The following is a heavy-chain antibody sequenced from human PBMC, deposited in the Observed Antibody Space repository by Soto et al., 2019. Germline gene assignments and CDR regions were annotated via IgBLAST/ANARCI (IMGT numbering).Heavy chain of an antibody. CDR1: GGTVSAYT. J-gene: IGHJ4*02. CDR3: ARENGTSSLDY. D-gene: IGHD6-6*01. CDR2: IISILDIP. V-gene: IGHV1-69*02. Sequence: QVQLVQSGAEVKKPGSSVKVSCEASGGTVSAYTINWVRQAPGQGLEWMGRIISILDIPNYAQKFQGRLTIIADTSTSTTYMEQRNLRSEDTATYYCARENGTSSLDYWGQGTLVTVSS.